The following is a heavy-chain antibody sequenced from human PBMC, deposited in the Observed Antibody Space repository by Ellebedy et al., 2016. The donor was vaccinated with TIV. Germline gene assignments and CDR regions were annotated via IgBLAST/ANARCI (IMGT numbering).Heavy chain of an antibody. V-gene: IGHV4-59*08. Sequence: SETLSLTCTVSGGSIRSYHWNWIRQSPGKGLEWIGYIYYSGSTNYNPSLKSRVTISVDTSKNQFSLKLTSVTAADTAVYYCARLIAVAGTGDWFDSWGQGTLVTVSS. CDR1: GGSIRSYH. CDR3: ARLIAVAGTGDWFDS. D-gene: IGHD6-19*01. CDR2: IYYSGST. J-gene: IGHJ5*01.